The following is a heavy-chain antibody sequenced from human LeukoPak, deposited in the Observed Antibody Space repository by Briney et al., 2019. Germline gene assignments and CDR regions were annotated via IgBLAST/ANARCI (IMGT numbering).Heavy chain of an antibody. J-gene: IGHJ5*02. D-gene: IGHD3-10*01. CDR3: ARAPGKRPITMVRGRGWFDP. CDR1: GGPFSGYY. V-gene: IGHV4-34*01. Sequence: SETLSLTCAVFGGPFSGYYWSWIRQPPGKGLEWIGEINHSGSTNYNPSLKSRVTISVDTSKNQFSLKLSSVTAADTAVYYCARAPGKRPITMVRGRGWFDPWGQGTLVTVSS. CDR2: INHSGST.